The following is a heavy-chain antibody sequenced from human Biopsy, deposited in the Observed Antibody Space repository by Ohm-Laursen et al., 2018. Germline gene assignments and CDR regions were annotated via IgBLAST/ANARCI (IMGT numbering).Heavy chain of an antibody. D-gene: IGHD3-16*01. Sequence: SLRLSCAASGFTFSDYYMIWVRQAPGRGLEWVSYISGSGTLIYYRDSVKGRFTISRDSAKNSLYLQMDSLRADDTAVYYCARGGSNYPDYWGQGTLVTVSS. CDR2: ISGSGTLI. V-gene: IGHV3-11*01. CDR3: ARGGSNYPDY. J-gene: IGHJ4*02. CDR1: GFTFSDYY.